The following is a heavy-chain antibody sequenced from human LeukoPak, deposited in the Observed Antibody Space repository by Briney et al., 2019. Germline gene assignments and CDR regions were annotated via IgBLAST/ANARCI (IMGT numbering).Heavy chain of an antibody. CDR1: GFTFSNYV. V-gene: IGHV3-23*01. Sequence: PGGSLRLSCAASGFTFSNYVMNWVRQTPGKGLEWASAITSNGGGTYLADSVKGRFTISRDNSKNTLYMQLNSLRADDTAVYYCMTVKAGSAYADWGQGTLVTVSS. CDR2: ITSNGGGT. CDR3: MTVKAGSAYAD. J-gene: IGHJ4*02. D-gene: IGHD5-12*01.